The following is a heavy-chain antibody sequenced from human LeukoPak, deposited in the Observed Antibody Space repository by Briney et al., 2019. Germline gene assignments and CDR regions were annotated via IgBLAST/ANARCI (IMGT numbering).Heavy chain of an antibody. CDR3: VSHSDTLTSYSFDY. Sequence: GGSLRLSCAASGFTVTYNYMSWVRQAPGKGLEWVSIIYSGGNTYYADSVKGRFTLSRDSSKNTLSLQMNSLRAEDTAVYYCVSHSDTLTSYSFDYWGRGTLVTVSS. CDR2: IYSGGNT. V-gene: IGHV3-53*01. D-gene: IGHD3-9*01. CDR1: GFTVTYNY. J-gene: IGHJ4*02.